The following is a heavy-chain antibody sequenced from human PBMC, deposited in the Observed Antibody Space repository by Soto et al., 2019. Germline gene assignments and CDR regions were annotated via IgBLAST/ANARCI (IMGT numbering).Heavy chain of an antibody. CDR1: GDSISSADYY. J-gene: IGHJ6*02. V-gene: IGHV4-30-4*01. D-gene: IGHD1-1*01. CDR3: ARDLWVEPDLYYCGMDV. CDR2: IFYSGTT. Sequence: QVQLQESGPGLVRPSQTLSLTCTVSGDSISSADYYWSWIRQTPGKGLEWIGHIFYSGTTYYNPSLKSRLTISVDTSKNHFSLRLTCVTAADTAVYYCARDLWVEPDLYYCGMDVWGQGTTVTVSS.